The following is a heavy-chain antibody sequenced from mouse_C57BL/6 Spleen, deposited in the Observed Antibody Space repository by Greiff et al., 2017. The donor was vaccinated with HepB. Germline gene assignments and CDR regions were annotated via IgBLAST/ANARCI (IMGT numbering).Heavy chain of an antibody. Sequence: EVQLQESGPGLVKPSQSLSLTCSVTGYSITSGYYWNWIRQFPGNKLEWMGYISYDGSNNYNPSLKNRISITRDTSKNQFFLKLNSVTTEDTATYYCARGYYGSSCYFDYWGQGTTLTVSS. J-gene: IGHJ2*01. CDR1: GYSITSGYY. D-gene: IGHD1-1*01. CDR3: ARGYYGSSCYFDY. CDR2: ISYDGSN. V-gene: IGHV3-6*01.